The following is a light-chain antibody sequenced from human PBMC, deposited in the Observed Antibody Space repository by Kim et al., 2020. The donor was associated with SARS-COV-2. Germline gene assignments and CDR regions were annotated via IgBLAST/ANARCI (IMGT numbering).Light chain of an antibody. CDR2: GKN. Sequence: SSELTQDPAVSVALGQTVRITCQGDSLRDYDASWYQKKPGQAPVLVFYGKNNRPSGIPDRFSGSRSGDTSSLTITGAQAEDEADYYCNFRDSRGISLVVFGGGTQLTVL. J-gene: IGLJ3*02. CDR3: NFRDSRGISLVV. CDR1: SLRDYD. V-gene: IGLV3-19*01.